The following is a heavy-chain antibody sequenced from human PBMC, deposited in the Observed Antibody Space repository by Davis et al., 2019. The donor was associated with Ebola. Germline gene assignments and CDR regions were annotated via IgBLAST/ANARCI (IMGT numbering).Heavy chain of an antibody. CDR1: GFPFSSYA. D-gene: IGHD1-26*01. J-gene: IGHJ4*02. V-gene: IGHV3-23*01. CDR3: ASGTYRLGDY. CDR2: ISGSGANT. Sequence: GESLKISCAASGFPFSSYAMSWVRQAPGKGLEWVAGISGSGANTDYTDSVKGRFTISRDNSKNTLYLRLTSLRDDDTATYYCASGTYRLGDYWGQGALVTVSS.